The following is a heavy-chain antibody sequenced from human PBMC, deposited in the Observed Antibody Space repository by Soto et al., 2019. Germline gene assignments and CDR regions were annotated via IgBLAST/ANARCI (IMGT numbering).Heavy chain of an antibody. D-gene: IGHD3-22*01. CDR3: ARSYYDSSGYYYTDAFYI. V-gene: IGHV1-46*01. Sequence: GASVKVSCNASGYSIPCHYMHWVRQARGQGLEWMGMINPGDGSTKDAQKFQGRVTMTGDTSASTAYMELSSLRSEDTAVYYCARSYYDSSGYYYTDAFYIWGQGTMVTVSS. CDR2: INPGDGST. CDR1: GYSIPCHY. J-gene: IGHJ3*02.